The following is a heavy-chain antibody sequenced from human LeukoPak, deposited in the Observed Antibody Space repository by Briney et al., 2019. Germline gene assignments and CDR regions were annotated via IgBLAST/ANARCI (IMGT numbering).Heavy chain of an antibody. V-gene: IGHV4-4*09. CDR1: GGSISSYY. CDR3: ARYSGYHYEGERNWFDP. Sequence: SETLSLTCTVFGGSISSYYWSWIRQPPGKGLERIGYIYTSGGTNYNPSLKSRVTISVDTSKNQFSLKLSSVTAADTAVYYCARYSGYHYEGERNWFDPWGQGTLVTVSS. J-gene: IGHJ5*02. CDR2: IYTSGGT. D-gene: IGHD3-22*01.